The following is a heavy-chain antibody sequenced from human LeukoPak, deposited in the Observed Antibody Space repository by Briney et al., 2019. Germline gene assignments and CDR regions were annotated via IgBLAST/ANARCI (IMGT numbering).Heavy chain of an antibody. CDR1: GYIFTNYG. Sequence: ASVKVSCKTSGYIFTNYGMHWVRQAPGQRLEWMGWINGGNGNAKYSQNFQGRVTIIRDTSASTAYMELSSLRSEDTAVYYCARVPLHDSSGHYYPHWGQGTLVTVSS. V-gene: IGHV1-3*01. D-gene: IGHD3-22*01. J-gene: IGHJ1*01. CDR3: ARVPLHDSSGHYYPH. CDR2: INGGNGNA.